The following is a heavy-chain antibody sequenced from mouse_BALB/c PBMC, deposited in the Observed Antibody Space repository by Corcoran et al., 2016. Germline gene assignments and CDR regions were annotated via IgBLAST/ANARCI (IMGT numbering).Heavy chain of an antibody. Sequence: LVKSGASVKISCQASGYSFTGYYMPWVTKRHGKSIEWSGYISWYNGATSYNQKFKGKATFTLDTSSSTTYIQFNSLTSEDSAVYYCAREGNNYFDFWGQGPTLIVSS. D-gene: IGHD2-1*01. V-gene: IGHV1S34*01. CDR3: AREGNNYFDF. J-gene: IGHJ2*01. CDR2: ISWYNGAT. CDR1: GYSFTGYY.